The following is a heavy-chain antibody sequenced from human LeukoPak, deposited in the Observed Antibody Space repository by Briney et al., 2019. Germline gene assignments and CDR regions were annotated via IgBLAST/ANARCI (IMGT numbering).Heavy chain of an antibody. J-gene: IGHJ3*02. CDR2: AHYGGNT. CDR1: GGSISDYY. CDR3: ARRRGSGTQLWRYDGFDI. D-gene: IGHD5-18*01. Sequence: SETLSLTCTVSGGSISDYYCSWIRQPPGKGLEWVGYAHYGGNTDYNPPLKSRVTISVGTAKNQFSLKLRSVTAADTAVYYCARRRGSGTQLWRYDGFDIWGQGTVVTVSS. V-gene: IGHV4-59*01.